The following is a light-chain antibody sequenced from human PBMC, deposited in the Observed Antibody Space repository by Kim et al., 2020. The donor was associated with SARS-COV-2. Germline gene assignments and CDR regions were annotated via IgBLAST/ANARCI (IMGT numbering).Light chain of an antibody. Sequence: SYELTKPPSVSVSPGQTAAITCSGDKLGDKYACWYQQRPGQSPMLVIYQDNKRPSGIPERFSGSNSGDTATLTISGTQAMDEADYYCQAWDTSTWVFGGGTQLTVL. CDR1: KLGDKY. J-gene: IGLJ3*02. CDR3: QAWDTSTWV. CDR2: QDN. V-gene: IGLV3-1*01.